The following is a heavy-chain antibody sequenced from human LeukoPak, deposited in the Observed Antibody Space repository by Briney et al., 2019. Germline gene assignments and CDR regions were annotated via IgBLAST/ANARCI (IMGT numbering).Heavy chain of an antibody. V-gene: IGHV3-30*07. D-gene: IGHD3-22*01. Sequence: GGSLRLSCAASGFTFSSYAMHWVRQAPGKGLEWVAVISYHGSDRYYADSVKGRFTISRDNYKNTLYLQMSSLRVEDTAVYYCARDFHDSSGYGQHCDYWGQGTLVTVSS. CDR2: ISYHGSDR. CDR3: ARDFHDSSGYGQHCDY. CDR1: GFTFSSYA. J-gene: IGHJ4*02.